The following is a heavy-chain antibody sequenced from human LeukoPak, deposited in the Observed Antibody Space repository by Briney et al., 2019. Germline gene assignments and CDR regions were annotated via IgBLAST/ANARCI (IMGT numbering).Heavy chain of an antibody. D-gene: IGHD6-13*01. Sequence: PGRSLRLSCAASGFTFSSYGMHWVRQAPGKGLEGVAVIWYDGSNKYYADSVKGRFTISRDNSKNTLYLQMNSLRAEDTAVYYCARDSRYSSSWTDYWGQGTLVTVSS. CDR1: GFTFSSYG. J-gene: IGHJ4*02. CDR3: ARDSRYSSSWTDY. V-gene: IGHV3-33*01. CDR2: IWYDGSNK.